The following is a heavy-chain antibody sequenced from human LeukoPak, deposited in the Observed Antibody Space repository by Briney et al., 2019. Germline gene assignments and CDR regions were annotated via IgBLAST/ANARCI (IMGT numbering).Heavy chain of an antibody. CDR2: ISYDGSNK. CDR3: ARDACSGSGCLDF. V-gene: IGHV3-30-3*01. J-gene: IGHJ4*02. D-gene: IGHD2-2*01. CDR1: GFTFSSYA. Sequence: GGSLRLSCAASGFTFSSYAMHWVRQAPGKGLEWVAVISYDGSNKYYADSVKGRFTISRDNSKNTLYLQMNSLRAEDTAVYYCARDACSGSGCLDFWGQGSLVTVSS.